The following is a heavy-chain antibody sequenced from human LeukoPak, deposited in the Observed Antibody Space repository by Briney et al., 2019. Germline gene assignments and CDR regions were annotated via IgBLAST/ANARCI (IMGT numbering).Heavy chain of an antibody. Sequence: GGSLRLSCTASGFTFSTYWMTWVRQAPGKGLEWVANINQDGSEKNYVDSVKGRFTIPRDNAKNSLYLQMNSLRAEDTAVYYCARNMGDYWGQGTLVTVSS. D-gene: IGHD2/OR15-2a*01. J-gene: IGHJ4*02. CDR2: INQDGSEK. CDR1: GFTFSTYW. CDR3: ARNMGDY. V-gene: IGHV3-7*04.